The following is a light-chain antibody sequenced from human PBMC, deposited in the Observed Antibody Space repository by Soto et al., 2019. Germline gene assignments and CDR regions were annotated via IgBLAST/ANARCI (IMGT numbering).Light chain of an antibody. V-gene: IGLV1-40*01. CDR2: GNS. Sequence: QSVLTQPPSVSGAPGQRVTISCTGSSSNIGAGYDVHWYQQLPGTAPQLLIYGNSNRPSGVRGRSAGYKSATSASLASTGLQAEDEADYYCQSYDSSLSPVVFGGGTKLTVL. J-gene: IGLJ2*01. CDR3: QSYDSSLSPVV. CDR1: SSNIGAGYD.